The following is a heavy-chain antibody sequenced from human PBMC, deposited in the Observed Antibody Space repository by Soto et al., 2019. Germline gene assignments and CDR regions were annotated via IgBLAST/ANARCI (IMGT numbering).Heavy chain of an antibody. CDR3: ARDHRYYDSSGYYSWFDP. Sequence: PGGSLRLSCAASGFTFSSYSMNWVRQAPGKGLEWVSYISSSSSTIYHADSVKGRFTISRDNAKNSLYLQMNSLRDEDTAVYYCARDHRYYDSSGYYSWFDPWGQGTLVTVSS. V-gene: IGHV3-48*02. J-gene: IGHJ5*02. D-gene: IGHD3-22*01. CDR2: ISSSSSTI. CDR1: GFTFSSYS.